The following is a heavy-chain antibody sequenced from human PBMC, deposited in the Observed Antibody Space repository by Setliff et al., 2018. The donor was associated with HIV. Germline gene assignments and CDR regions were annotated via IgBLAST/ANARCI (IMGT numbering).Heavy chain of an antibody. CDR1: GFTFSYFG. J-gene: IGHJ4*02. CDR3: AKDQGRVNDH. CDR2: IQYDGRKN. V-gene: IGHV3-30*02. Sequence: GGSLRLSRAASGFTFSYFGMHWVRQAPGKGLEWVAFIQYDGRKNNYADSVKGRFTISRDNSRNTVFLQMNNLRTEDTAVYYCAKDQGRVNDHWGLGTLVTVSS. D-gene: IGHD3-16*01.